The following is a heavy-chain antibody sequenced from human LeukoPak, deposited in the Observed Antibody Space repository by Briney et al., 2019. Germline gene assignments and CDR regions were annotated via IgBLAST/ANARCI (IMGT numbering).Heavy chain of an antibody. D-gene: IGHD3-10*01. CDR3: ARSKQTYYYGSGSYCYFDY. CDR2: ISSRTNYT. Sequence: GGSLRLSCAASGFTFSDYYMTWIRQAPGKGLEWVSYISSRTNYTDYADSVKGRFTISRDNAKNTLYLQMNSLRAEDTAVYYCARSKQTYYYGSGSYCYFDYWGQGTLVTVSS. V-gene: IGHV3-11*06. J-gene: IGHJ4*02. CDR1: GFTFSDYY.